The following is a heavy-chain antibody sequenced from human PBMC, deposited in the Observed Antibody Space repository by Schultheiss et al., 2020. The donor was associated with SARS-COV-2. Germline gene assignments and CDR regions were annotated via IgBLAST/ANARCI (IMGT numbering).Heavy chain of an antibody. D-gene: IGHD2-2*01. V-gene: IGHV3-33*01. Sequence: GGSLRLSCAASGFTFSSYGMHWVRQAPGKGLEWVAVIWYDGRNEYYADSVKGRFTISRDNSRTTLYLQMNSLRAEDTAVYYCARDKCGSTTCFFDYWGQGTLVTVSS. CDR3: ARDKCGSTTCFFDY. CDR2: IWYDGRNE. CDR1: GFTFSSYG. J-gene: IGHJ4*02.